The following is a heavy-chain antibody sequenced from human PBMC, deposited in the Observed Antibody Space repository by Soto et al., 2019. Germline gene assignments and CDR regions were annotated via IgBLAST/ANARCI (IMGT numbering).Heavy chain of an antibody. CDR1: GFTFSSFA. CDR2: ISSDVVNY. D-gene: IGHD2-15*01. J-gene: IGHJ4*02. CDR3: ARGGAWTPEGLGY. V-gene: IGHV3-30-3*01. Sequence: QVQLVESGGGVVQPGRSLRLSCAASGFTFSSFAMHWVRQAPGKGLEWLSVISSDVVNYYYAESVKGRFNTSRDNSKNTRYLKMNRLKHEDTAVYYCARGGAWTPEGLGYWGQGTLVTVSS.